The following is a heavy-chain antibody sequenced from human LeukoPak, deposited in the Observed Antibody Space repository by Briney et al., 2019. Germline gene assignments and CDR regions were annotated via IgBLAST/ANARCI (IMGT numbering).Heavy chain of an antibody. D-gene: IGHD3-16*02. CDR2: IFYSGST. V-gene: IGHV4-39*07. J-gene: IGHJ3*02. CDR3: AKSNSYGLVDI. CDR1: GGSISTSNYY. Sequence: SETLSLTCTVSGGSISTSNYYWGWIRQPPGKGLEWIGNIFYSGSTYYSPSLKSRVTISLDTSRSQFSLKLNSVTAADTAVYYCAKSNSYGLVDIWGQGTLVTVSS.